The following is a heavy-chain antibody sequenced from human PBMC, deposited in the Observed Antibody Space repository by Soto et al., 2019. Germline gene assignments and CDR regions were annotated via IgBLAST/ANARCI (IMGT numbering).Heavy chain of an antibody. Sequence: GASVKVSCKASGYTFTSYCMHWVRQAPGQGLEWMGIINPSGGSTSYAQKFQGRVTMTRDTSTSTVYMELSSLRSEDTAVYYCARDSGTGWFDPWGQGTLVTVSS. CDR1: GYTFTSYC. CDR3: ARDSGTGWFDP. CDR2: INPSGGST. J-gene: IGHJ5*02. V-gene: IGHV1-46*01. D-gene: IGHD6-13*01.